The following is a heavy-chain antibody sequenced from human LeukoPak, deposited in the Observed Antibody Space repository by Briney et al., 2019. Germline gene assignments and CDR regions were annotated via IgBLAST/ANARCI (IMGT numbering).Heavy chain of an antibody. CDR2: INPNSGGA. J-gene: IGHJ4*02. Sequence: ASVEVSCKASGYTFTEYYMHWVRQAPGQGLEWMGWINPNSGGANYAEKFQGRVTMTRDTSISTASMELSRLRYDDTALYYCARGQSLNDYWGQGTLVTVSS. CDR1: GYTFTEYY. V-gene: IGHV1-2*02. CDR3: ARGQSLNDY.